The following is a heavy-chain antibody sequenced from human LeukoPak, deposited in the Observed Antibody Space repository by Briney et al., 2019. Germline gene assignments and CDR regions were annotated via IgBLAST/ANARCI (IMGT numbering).Heavy chain of an antibody. V-gene: IGHV3-23*01. CDR3: AKDRPGMVGATEYFQH. CDR2: ISGSGGST. J-gene: IGHJ1*01. CDR1: GFTFSSYA. Sequence: PGGSLRLSCAASGFTFSSYAMSWVRQAPGKGLEWVSAISGSGGSTYYADSVKGRFTISRDNSKNTLYLQMNSLRAEDTAVYYCAKDRPGMVGATEYFQHWGQGTLVTVSS. D-gene: IGHD1-26*01.